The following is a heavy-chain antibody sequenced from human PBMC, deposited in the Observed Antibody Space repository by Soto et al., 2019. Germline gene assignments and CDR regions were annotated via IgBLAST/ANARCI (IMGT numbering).Heavy chain of an antibody. V-gene: IGHV1-69*06. Sequence: SVKVSCKASGGTFSSYAISWVRQAPGQGLEWMGGIIPIFGTANYAQKFQGRVTITADKSTSTAYMELSSLRSEDTAVYYCARSIAAAGSSWFDPWGQGTRGTVYS. CDR2: IIPIFGTA. D-gene: IGHD6-13*01. J-gene: IGHJ5*02. CDR3: ARSIAAAGSSWFDP. CDR1: GGTFSSYA.